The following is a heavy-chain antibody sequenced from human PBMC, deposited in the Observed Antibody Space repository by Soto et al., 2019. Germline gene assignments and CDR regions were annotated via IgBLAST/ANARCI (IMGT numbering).Heavy chain of an antibody. CDR2: ISDTGDST. Sequence: EVRLLESGGGLKQPGGSVRLSCAASGFTFKESAMNWVRQAPGKGLEWVASISDTGDSTCYAESVRGRLTISRDNSKNTLYLQMNSLRAEDTAVYYCAKGPGSGCASYFNNGGQGTLATVSS. CDR1: GFTFKESA. CDR3: AKGPGSGCASYFNN. D-gene: IGHD6-19*01. J-gene: IGHJ4*02. V-gene: IGHV3-23*01.